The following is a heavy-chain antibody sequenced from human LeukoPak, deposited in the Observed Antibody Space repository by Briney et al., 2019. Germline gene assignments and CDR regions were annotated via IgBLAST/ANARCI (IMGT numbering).Heavy chain of an antibody. CDR2: ISTGGTR. D-gene: IGHD6-19*01. CDR3: ARVRSDSRGWYEFDY. J-gene: IGHJ4*02. V-gene: IGHV3-53*01. CDR1: GFTVSTNY. Sequence: PGGSLRLFCAACGFTVSTNYMSWVREVSGGGLEFVSLISTGGTRDYADSVKGRFTISSDNSKNTLYLQMNSMTVEDTAVYYCARVRSDSRGWYEFDYWGQGTLVTVSS.